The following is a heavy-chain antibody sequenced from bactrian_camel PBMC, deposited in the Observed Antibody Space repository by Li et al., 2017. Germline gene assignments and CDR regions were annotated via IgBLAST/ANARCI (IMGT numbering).Heavy chain of an antibody. Sequence: HVQLVESGGGSVQAGGSLRLSCALSGNTNTDYCMGWFRQAPGKGLEWVSSIYTDGSGPYYAESVKGRLTMSSDNAKNTVYLQMNSLKPEDTAMYYCAARGPYCYTKLSVRDFTYWGQGTQVTVS. V-gene: IGHV3S6*01. CDR1: GNTNTDYC. D-gene: IGHD2*01. CDR2: IYTDGSGP. J-gene: IGHJ6*01. CDR3: AARGPYCYTKLSVRDFTY.